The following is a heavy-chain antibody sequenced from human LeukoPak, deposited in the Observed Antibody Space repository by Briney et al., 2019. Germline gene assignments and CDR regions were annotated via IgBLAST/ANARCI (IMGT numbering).Heavy chain of an antibody. Sequence: GGSLRLSCAASGFTFSSYWMHWVRQAPGKGLVWVSRINSDGSSTSYADSVEGRFTISRDNAKNTLYLQMNSLRAEDTAVYYCAREDRGGPRLGYHWGQGTLVTVSS. CDR1: GFTFSSYW. CDR2: INSDGSST. D-gene: IGHD4-23*01. CDR3: AREDRGGPRLGYH. J-gene: IGHJ5*02. V-gene: IGHV3-74*01.